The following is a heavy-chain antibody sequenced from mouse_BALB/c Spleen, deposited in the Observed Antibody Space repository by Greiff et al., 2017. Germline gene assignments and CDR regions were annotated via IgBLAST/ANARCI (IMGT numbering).Heavy chain of an antibody. CDR3: ARPGATGSNYFDY. D-gene: IGHD4-1*02. J-gene: IGHJ2*01. V-gene: IGHV5-6*01. Sequence: EVQRVESGGDLVKPGGSLKLSCAASGFTFSSYGMSWVRQTPDKRLEWVATISSGGSYTYYPDSVKGRFTISRDNAKNTLYLQMSSLKSEDTAMYYCARPGATGSNYFDYWGQGTTLTVSS. CDR2: ISSGGSYT. CDR1: GFTFSSYG.